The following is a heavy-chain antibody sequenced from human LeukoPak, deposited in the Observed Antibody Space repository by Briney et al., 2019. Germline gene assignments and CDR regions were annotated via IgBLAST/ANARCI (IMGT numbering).Heavy chain of an antibody. D-gene: IGHD5-12*01. J-gene: IGHJ4*02. Sequence: PSDTLSLTCSVSGGSITATRSYGAWVRQPPGKGLEWIASISFGGDTYYTPSLESRVLISVDTSKNTFSLRLTSVTAADTAVYYCARVRGRDGYFDYWGRGTLVTVSA. CDR1: GGSITATRSY. CDR3: ARVRGRDGYFDY. CDR2: ISFGGDT. V-gene: IGHV4-39*07.